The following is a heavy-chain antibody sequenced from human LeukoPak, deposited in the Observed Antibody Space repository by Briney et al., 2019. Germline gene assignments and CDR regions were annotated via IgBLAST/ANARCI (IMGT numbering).Heavy chain of an antibody. CDR2: IYYSGST. D-gene: IGHD3-10*01. V-gene: IGHV4-39*01. CDR1: GGSISSSSYY. J-gene: IGHJ4*02. CDR3: ARQWFGESYFDY. Sequence: PSETLSLACTVSGGSISSSSYYWGWIRQPPGKGLEWIGSIYYSGSTYYNPSLKSRVTISVDTSKNQFSLKLSPVTAADTAVYYCARQWFGESYFDYWGQGTLVTVSS.